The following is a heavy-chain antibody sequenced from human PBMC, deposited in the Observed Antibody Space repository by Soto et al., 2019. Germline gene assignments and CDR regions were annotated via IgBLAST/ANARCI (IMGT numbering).Heavy chain of an antibody. Sequence: PSETLSLTCSVSGGSVSNYYWSWVRQPPGKRLEWIGYIYYTGTHDYNPSLRGRATISVDTSKDQFSLKLTSVTAADTAVYYCARDRDRHSSGLPYFDPWGHGILFTVSS. D-gene: IGHD3-22*01. CDR1: GGSVSNYY. J-gene: IGHJ5*02. CDR3: ARDRDRHSSGLPYFDP. CDR2: IYYTGTH. V-gene: IGHV4-59*02.